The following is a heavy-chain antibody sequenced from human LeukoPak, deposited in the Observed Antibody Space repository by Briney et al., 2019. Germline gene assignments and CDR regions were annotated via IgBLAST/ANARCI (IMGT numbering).Heavy chain of an antibody. CDR3: ARGGLGSAFDN. D-gene: IGHD6-19*01. Sequence: GGSLRLSCAASGFTFSTYWMHWVRQAPGKGLVWVSQINTDGNSTTYADSVKGRFTVSRDNAKNTLYLQINSLRTDDTAVFYCARGGLGSAFDNWGQGTLVTVSS. CDR2: INTDGNST. V-gene: IGHV3-74*01. CDR1: GFTFSTYW. J-gene: IGHJ4*02.